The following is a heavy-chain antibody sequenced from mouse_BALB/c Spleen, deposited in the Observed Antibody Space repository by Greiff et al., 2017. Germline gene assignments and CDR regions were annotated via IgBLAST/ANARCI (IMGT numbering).Heavy chain of an antibody. CDR1: GYTFTRYW. D-gene: IGHD2-10*02. CDR2: IYPSDSYT. J-gene: IGHJ1*01. V-gene: IGHV1-69*02. Sequence: QVQLQQPGAELVRPGASVKLSCKASGYTFTRYWINWVKQRPGQGLEWIGNIYPSDSYTNYNQKFKDKATLTVDKSSSTAYMQLSSPTSEDSAVYYCTREYGNSRYFDVWGAGTTVTVSS. CDR3: TREYGNSRYFDV.